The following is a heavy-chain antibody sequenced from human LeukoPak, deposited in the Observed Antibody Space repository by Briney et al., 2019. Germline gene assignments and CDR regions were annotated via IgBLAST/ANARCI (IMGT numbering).Heavy chain of an antibody. CDR3: ARYGSGLPLDY. J-gene: IGHJ4*02. V-gene: IGHV4-39*07. CDR2: IYHSGST. CDR1: GGSISSSSYY. D-gene: IGHD3-10*01. Sequence: SETLSLTCTVSGGSISSSSYYWGWIRQPPGKGLEWIGSIYHSGSTYYNPSLKSRVTISVDTSKNQFSLKLSSVTAADTAVYYCARYGSGLPLDYWGQGTLVTVSS.